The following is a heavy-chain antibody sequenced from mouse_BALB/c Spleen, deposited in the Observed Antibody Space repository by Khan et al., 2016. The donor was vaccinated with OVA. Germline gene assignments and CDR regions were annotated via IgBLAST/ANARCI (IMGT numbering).Heavy chain of an antibody. V-gene: IGHV9-3-1*01. CDR1: GYTFTNFG. Sequence: QVQLVQSGPELKTPGETVKISCKASGYTFTNFGMHWVKQAPGKGLKWMGWINTYTGEPTYAHDFKGRFAFSLETSANTASLQINNLKNEDTAIYCYAIGARYDKALYALDYWGQGTSVTVSS. CDR2: INTYTGEP. D-gene: IGHD2-14*01. CDR3: AIGARYDKALYALDY. J-gene: IGHJ4*01.